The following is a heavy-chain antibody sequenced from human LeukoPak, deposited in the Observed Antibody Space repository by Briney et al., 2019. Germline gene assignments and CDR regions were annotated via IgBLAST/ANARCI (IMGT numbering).Heavy chain of an antibody. Sequence: GGSLRLSCAASGFTFSSYGMHWVRQAPGKGLEWVAVISYDGSNKYYADSVKGRFTISRDNSKNTLYLQMNSLRAEDTAVYYCAKDGFRGGYSYGSYFDYWGQGTLVTVSS. D-gene: IGHD5-18*01. V-gene: IGHV3-30*18. CDR3: AKDGFRGGYSYGSYFDY. J-gene: IGHJ4*02. CDR1: GFTFSSYG. CDR2: ISYDGSNK.